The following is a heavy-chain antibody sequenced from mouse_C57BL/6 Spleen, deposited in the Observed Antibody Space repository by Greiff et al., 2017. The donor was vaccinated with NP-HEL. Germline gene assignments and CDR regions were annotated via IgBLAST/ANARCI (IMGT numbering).Heavy chain of an antibody. Sequence: VQVVESGPGLVAPSQSLSITCTVSGFSLTSYGVHWVRQPPGKGLEWLVVIWSDGSTTYNSALKSRLSISKDNSKSQVFLKMNSLQTDDTAMYYCARHRGNYVGYAMDYWGQGTSVTVSS. V-gene: IGHV2-6-1*01. J-gene: IGHJ4*01. CDR3: ARHRGNYVGYAMDY. CDR1: GFSLTSYG. D-gene: IGHD2-1*01. CDR2: IWSDGST.